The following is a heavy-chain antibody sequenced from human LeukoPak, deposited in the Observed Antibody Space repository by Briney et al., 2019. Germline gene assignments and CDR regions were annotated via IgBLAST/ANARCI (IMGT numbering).Heavy chain of an antibody. Sequence: ASVKVSCKASGGTFGSYAISWVRQAPGQGLEWMGRIIPIFGTANYAQKFQGRVTITTDESTSTAYMELSSLRSEDKAVYYCARASDKYDHYFDYWGQGTLVTVSS. CDR3: ARASDKYDHYFDY. J-gene: IGHJ4*02. D-gene: IGHD3-3*01. CDR2: IIPIFGTA. CDR1: GGTFGSYA. V-gene: IGHV1-69*05.